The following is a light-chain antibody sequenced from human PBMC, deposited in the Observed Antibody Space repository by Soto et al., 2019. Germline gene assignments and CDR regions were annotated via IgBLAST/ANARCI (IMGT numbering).Light chain of an antibody. CDR2: NDN. CDR1: SSNIGSRT. Sequence: QSALTQPPSASATPGQRVTLSCSGRSSNIGSRTVNWYQQLPGSAPKLLVYNDNQRPSGVPDRFSGSKSGTSASLAISGLQSEDEADYYCAAWDDSLHVIFGGGTKLTVL. CDR3: AAWDDSLHVI. J-gene: IGLJ2*01. V-gene: IGLV1-44*01.